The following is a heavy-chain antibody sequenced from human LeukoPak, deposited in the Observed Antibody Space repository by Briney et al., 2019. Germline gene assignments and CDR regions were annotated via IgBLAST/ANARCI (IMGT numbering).Heavy chain of an antibody. D-gene: IGHD3/OR15-3a*01. J-gene: IGHJ6*02. CDR1: GFPFSSNG. V-gene: IGHV3-30*18. CDR3: AKDHSDWLLNRYGMTS. Sequence: GGSLRLSCVASGFPFSSNGMHWVCQAPGKGPEWVAVISYDGTNKYYADSVKGRFTISRDNSKNTLYLQMNSLRGEDTAVYYCAKDHSDWLLNRYGMTSGAKGPRSPSP. CDR2: ISYDGTNK.